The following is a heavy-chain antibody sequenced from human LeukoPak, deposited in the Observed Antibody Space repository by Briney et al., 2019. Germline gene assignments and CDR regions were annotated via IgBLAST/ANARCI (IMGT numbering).Heavy chain of an antibody. Sequence: GGSLRLSCVASGFTFSNLAMSWVRQAPGKGLEWVSAITDAVGSTHYADSVKGRFTISSDNSKNTVYLQMNSLRPEDMAVYYCAKEIFSGLLYIDYWGQGSLVTVSS. CDR1: GFTFSNLA. CDR3: AKEIFSGLLYIDY. V-gene: IGHV3-23*01. CDR2: ITDAVGST. D-gene: IGHD5-12*01. J-gene: IGHJ4*02.